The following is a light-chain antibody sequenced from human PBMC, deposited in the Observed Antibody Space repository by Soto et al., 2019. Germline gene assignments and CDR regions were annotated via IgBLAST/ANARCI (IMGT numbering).Light chain of an antibody. V-gene: IGKV3-11*01. CDR1: QSISNY. CDR3: QQSTNWPPYT. J-gene: IGKJ2*01. Sequence: IVLTQSPVTLSLSPGERATLSCRASQSISNYLAWYQQKPSQAPRLLIYDASNRATGIPVRFSGSGSGTDFTLTISSLEPEDFAVYYCQQSTNWPPYTFGQGTKLEIK. CDR2: DAS.